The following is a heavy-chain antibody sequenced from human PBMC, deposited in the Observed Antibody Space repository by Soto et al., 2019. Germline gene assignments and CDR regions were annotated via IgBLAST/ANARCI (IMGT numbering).Heavy chain of an antibody. Sequence: QEQLVESGGGVVQPGMSLRLSCEGSGFTFRRHGMHWVRQSPGKGLEWLAVIWYDGSEQYYADSVKGRFTISRDNSKNMLYLQLNTLKVADTAVYYCARWSNHKVVDPWGQGTMVTVS. CDR3: ARWSNHKVVDP. D-gene: IGHD2-8*02. V-gene: IGHV3-33*03. CDR1: GFTFRRHG. J-gene: IGHJ5*02. CDR2: IWYDGSEQ.